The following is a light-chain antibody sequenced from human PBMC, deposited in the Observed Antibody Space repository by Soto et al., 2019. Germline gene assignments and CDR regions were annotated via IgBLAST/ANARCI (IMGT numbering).Light chain of an antibody. CDR2: DAS. V-gene: IGKV1-5*01. CDR1: QSISSW. CDR3: QHYTTYSGA. J-gene: IGKJ1*01. Sequence: DIQMTQSPSTRSASVGDRGTITCRASQSISSWLAWYQQKPGKAPKLLIYDASSLESGVPSRFSGSGSWTEFTLTISSLQPDDFATYYCQHYTTYSGAFGQGTKVDI.